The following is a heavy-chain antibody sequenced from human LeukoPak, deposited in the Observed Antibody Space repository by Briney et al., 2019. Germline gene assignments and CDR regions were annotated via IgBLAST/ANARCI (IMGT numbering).Heavy chain of an antibody. J-gene: IGHJ2*01. CDR1: GYSFTSYW. Sequence: GESPKISCKGPGYSFTSYWIGRVRPMPGKGLEWVGIIYPGYSDTRYSPPFEGQVTISADKSISTAYLQWISLKASDTAMYYCARPPTVTTQQYWYFDLWGRGTLVTVSS. CDR2: IYPGYSDT. CDR3: ARPPTVTTQQYWYFDL. D-gene: IGHD4-17*01. V-gene: IGHV5-51*01.